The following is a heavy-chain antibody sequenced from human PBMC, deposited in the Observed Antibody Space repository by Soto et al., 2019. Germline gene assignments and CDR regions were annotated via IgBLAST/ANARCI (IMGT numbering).Heavy chain of an antibody. J-gene: IGHJ4*02. CDR2: IYYSGST. CDR1: GGSISSYY. CDR3: ARDQRVWGSYRGFDY. D-gene: IGHD3-16*02. V-gene: IGHV4-59*01. Sequence: KSSETLSLTCTVSGGSISSYYWSWIRQPPGKGLEWIGYIYYSGSTNYNPSLKSRVTISVDTSKNQFSLKLSSVTAADTAVYYCARDQRVWGSYRGFDYWGQGTLVTVSS.